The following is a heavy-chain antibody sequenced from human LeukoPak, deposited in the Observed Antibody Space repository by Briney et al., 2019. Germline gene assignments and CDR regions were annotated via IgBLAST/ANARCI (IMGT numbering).Heavy chain of an antibody. V-gene: IGHV3-23*01. Sequence: GGSLRLSCAASGIIFGSYAMSWVRQAPGKGLEWVSGISGSGDMTSYADSVEGRFTISRDNSKNELYLQMNGLRVEDTAAYYCAKDRGALVDTGTLNYWGRGNLVTVSS. J-gene: IGHJ4*02. CDR2: ISGSGDMT. D-gene: IGHD5-18*01. CDR1: GIIFGSYA. CDR3: AKDRGALVDTGTLNY.